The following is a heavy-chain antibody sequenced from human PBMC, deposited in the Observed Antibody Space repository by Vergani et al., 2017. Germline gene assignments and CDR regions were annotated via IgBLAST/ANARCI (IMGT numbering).Heavy chain of an antibody. CDR1: GDSIISRSYY. J-gene: IGHJ2*01. D-gene: IGHD3-16*01. V-gene: IGHV4-39*01. CDR2: IYNSGNG. CDR3: ASGKYYSDSTSHFRGRYYDV. Sequence: QMQLQESGPGLVKASETLSLTCTVSGDSIISRSYYWGWIRQPPGKGREWIGSIYNSGNGDSSSSLKSRVTRSADTSKNQFSLRLTSVTAADTAVYYCASGKYYSDSTSHFRGRYYDVWGRGTLVTVPS.